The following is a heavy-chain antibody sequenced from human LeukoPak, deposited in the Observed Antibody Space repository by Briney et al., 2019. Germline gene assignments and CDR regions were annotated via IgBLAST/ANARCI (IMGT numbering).Heavy chain of an antibody. V-gene: IGHV4-31*03. CDR3: ARDLSLDYGGPYWYFDL. Sequence: KPSETLSLTCTVSGGSISSGGYYWSWIRQHPGKGLEWIGYIYYSGSTYYNPSLKSRVTISVDTSKNQFSLKLSSVTAADTAVYYCARDLSLDYGGPYWYFDLWGRGTLVTVSS. D-gene: IGHD4-23*01. CDR1: GGSISSGGYY. J-gene: IGHJ2*01. CDR2: IYYSGST.